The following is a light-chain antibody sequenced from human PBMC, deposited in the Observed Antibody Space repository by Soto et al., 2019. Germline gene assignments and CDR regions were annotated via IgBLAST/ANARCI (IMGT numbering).Light chain of an antibody. V-gene: IGLV1-51*01. CDR2: DNN. J-gene: IGLJ2*01. CDR1: TSNIGKNF. Sequence: QSVLTQPPSVSAASGQQVTISCSGSTSNIGKNFVSWYQHLPESAPKLLIYDNNKRPSGIPDRFSGSKSDTSATLDITGLQPVDEADYYCVTWDDNMHTGVVFGGGTKVTVL. CDR3: VTWDDNMHTGVV.